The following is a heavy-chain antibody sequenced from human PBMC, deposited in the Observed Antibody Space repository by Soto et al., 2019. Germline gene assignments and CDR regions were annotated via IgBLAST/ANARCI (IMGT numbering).Heavy chain of an antibody. J-gene: IGHJ5*02. CDR3: ARGGPPITIFGVVMSWFDP. V-gene: IGHV4-59*01. CDR1: GGPISSYY. D-gene: IGHD3-3*01. CDR2: IYNSGST. Sequence: QVQLQESGPGLVKPSETLSLTCSVSGGPISSYYWSWIRQPPGKGLEWIGYIYNSGSTNYNPSLKSRVTISIDTSKNQFSLKLTSVTAADTAVYYCARGGPPITIFGVVMSWFDPWGQGTLVTVSS.